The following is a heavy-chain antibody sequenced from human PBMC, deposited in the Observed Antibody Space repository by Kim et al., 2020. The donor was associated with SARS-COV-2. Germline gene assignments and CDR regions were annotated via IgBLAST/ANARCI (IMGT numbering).Heavy chain of an antibody. CDR3: TKDPGYGSGIDFDP. D-gene: IGHD3-10*01. CDR2: LISGGNT. V-gene: IGHV3-66*02. CDR1: GFTVSDNH. Sequence: GGSLRLSCAASGFTVSDNHMSWVRQAPGKGLEWVSVLISGGNTYYADSVKGRFTISRDNAKNVLYLQMNSLTTEDTAVYHCTKDPGYGSGIDFDPWGQGILVTVSS. J-gene: IGHJ5*02.